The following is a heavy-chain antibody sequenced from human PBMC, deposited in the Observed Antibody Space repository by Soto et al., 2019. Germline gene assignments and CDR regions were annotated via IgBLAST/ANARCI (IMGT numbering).Heavy chain of an antibody. CDR1: GFTFSNFA. Sequence: EVQVLESGGGSVQPGGSLRLSCAASGFTFSNFAMSWVRHAPGQGLVWVSEIRGSPGTTYYADSVKGRFIISRDNSKNNVHLQMNSLRAEDTAVYYCAKDTSSSAYYMDVWGKGTTDTVAS. V-gene: IGHV3-23*01. CDR3: AKDTSSSAYYMDV. CDR2: IRGSPGTT. J-gene: IGHJ6*03. D-gene: IGHD2-2*01.